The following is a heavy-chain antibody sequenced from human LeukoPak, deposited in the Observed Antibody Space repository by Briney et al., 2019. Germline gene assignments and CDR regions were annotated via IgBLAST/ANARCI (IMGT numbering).Heavy chain of an antibody. CDR2: IYTSGST. CDR3: ARAVSGYCSGGSCYSNWFDP. CDR1: GGSISSYY. J-gene: IGHJ5*02. D-gene: IGHD2-15*01. V-gene: IGHV4-4*07. Sequence: SETLSLTCTVSGGSISSYYWSWIRQPAGKGLEWIGRIYTSGSTNYNPSLKSRVTMSVGTSKNQFSLKLSSVTAADTAVYYCARAVSGYCSGGSCYSNWFDPWGQGTLVTVSS.